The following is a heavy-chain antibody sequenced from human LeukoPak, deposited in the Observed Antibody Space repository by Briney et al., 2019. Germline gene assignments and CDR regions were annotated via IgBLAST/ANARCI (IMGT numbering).Heavy chain of an antibody. J-gene: IGHJ4*02. CDR1: GFTFSSHG. Sequence: GGSLRLSCAASGFTFSSHGMHWVRQAPGKGLEWVAVISYDGSNKYYADSAKGRFTISRDNSKNTLYLQMNSLRAEDTAVYYCAKDFVDCSGGSCYIYFDYWGQGTLVTVSS. V-gene: IGHV3-30*18. CDR3: AKDFVDCSGGSCYIYFDY. CDR2: ISYDGSNK. D-gene: IGHD2-15*01.